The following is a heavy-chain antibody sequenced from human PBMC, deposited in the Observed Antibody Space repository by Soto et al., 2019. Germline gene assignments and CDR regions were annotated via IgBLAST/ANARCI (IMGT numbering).Heavy chain of an antibody. CDR2: IIPSFGTA. J-gene: IGHJ6*02. D-gene: IGHD3-10*01. CDR3: ARDGPDYYGSGSYGYYYYGMDV. CDR1: GGTFSSYA. Sequence: QVQLVQSGAEVQKPGSSVKVSCKASGGTFSSYAISWVRQAPGQGLEWMGGIIPSFGTANYAQKFQGRVPITADESTITAYMELSSLRSEDTAVYYCARDGPDYYGSGSYGYYYYGMDVWGQGTTVSVYS. V-gene: IGHV1-69*01.